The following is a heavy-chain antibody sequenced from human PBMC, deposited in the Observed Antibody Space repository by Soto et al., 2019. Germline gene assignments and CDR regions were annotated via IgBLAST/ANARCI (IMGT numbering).Heavy chain of an antibody. Sequence: EVQLVESGGGLIQPGGSLRLSCAVSGFTVSNNYMSWVRQAPGKGLEGVSVIYSGGYTAYGDSVKGRFTISRDNSKNTQYLQRKTGGAGDSCGFYCAGRPGGGGYWGQGTLVTVSS. J-gene: IGHJ4*02. CDR2: IYSGGYT. V-gene: IGHV3-53*01. D-gene: IGHD3-10*01. CDR1: GFTVSNNY. CDR3: AGRPGGGGY.